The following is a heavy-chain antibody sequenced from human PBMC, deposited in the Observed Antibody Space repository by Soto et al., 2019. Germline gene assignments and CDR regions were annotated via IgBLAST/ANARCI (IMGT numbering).Heavy chain of an antibody. J-gene: IGHJ3*02. Sequence: PSETLSITCTVSGGFVRSGRHNWSWVLQPPGKGLEWIAYSSHTGSTNYNSSLKSRVAISVDMANNQFSLRLDSVTAADTAVYYWERDRSDDVNSVDAVDIGCQGTMVTVS. CDR2: SSHTGST. CDR1: GGFVRSGRHN. V-gene: IGHV4-61*01. D-gene: IGHD1-1*01. CDR3: ERDRSDDVNSVDAVDI.